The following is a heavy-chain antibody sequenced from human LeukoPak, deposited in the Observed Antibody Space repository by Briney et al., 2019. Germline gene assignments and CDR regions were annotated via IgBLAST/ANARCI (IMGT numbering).Heavy chain of an antibody. CDR1: GYTFTNYY. J-gene: IGHJ4*02. CDR3: ARVWPDDY. V-gene: IGHV1-2*06. CDR2: INPNSGGT. Sequence: ASVTVSCKASGYTFTNYYVHWVRQAPGQGLEWMGRINPNSGGTNYAQKFQGRVTMTRDTSISTAYMELSSLTSGDTAVYYCARVWPDDYWGQGTLVTVSS. D-gene: IGHD2-21*01.